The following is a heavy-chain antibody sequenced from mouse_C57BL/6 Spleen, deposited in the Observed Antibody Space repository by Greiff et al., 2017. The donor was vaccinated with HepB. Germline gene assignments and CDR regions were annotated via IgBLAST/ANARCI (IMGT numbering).Heavy chain of an antibody. CDR3: ASGDYDYDVWYFDV. J-gene: IGHJ1*03. Sequence: VQLQQSGAELVKPGASVKMSCKASGYTFTTYPIEWMKQNHGKSLEWIGNFHPYNDDTKYNEKFKGKATLTVEKSSSTVYLELSRLTSDDSAVYYCASGDYDYDVWYFDVWGTGTTVTVSS. CDR1: GYTFTTYP. V-gene: IGHV1-47*01. CDR2: FHPYNDDT. D-gene: IGHD2-4*01.